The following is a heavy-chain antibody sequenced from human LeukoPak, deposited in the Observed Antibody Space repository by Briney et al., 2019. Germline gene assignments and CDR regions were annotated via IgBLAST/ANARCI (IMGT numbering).Heavy chain of an antibody. CDR1: GYSFTSYW. CDR2: IYPGDSDT. CDR3: ASLDYSNYNTEFDY. Sequence: GESLKISCKGSGYSFTSYWIGWVRQMPGKGLEWMGIIYPGDSDTRYSPSLQGQVTISADKSISTAYLQWSSLRASDTAMYYCASLDYSNYNTEFDYWGQGTLVTVSS. J-gene: IGHJ4*02. V-gene: IGHV5-51*01. D-gene: IGHD4-11*01.